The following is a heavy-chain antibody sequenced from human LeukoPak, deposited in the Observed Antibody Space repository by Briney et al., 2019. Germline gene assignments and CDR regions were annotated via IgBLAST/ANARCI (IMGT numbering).Heavy chain of an antibody. D-gene: IGHD3-16*01. CDR3: ARVVDVTAFDV. CDR1: GHTLSIYS. V-gene: IGHV3-64*02. CDR2: NSGDGETT. J-gene: IGHJ3*01. Sequence: GGSQRLSCGASGHTLSIYSIFCAPHARGRGLEDVSDNSGDGETTFYADSVEGRHTISKDNTKNTLYLQMGSLRNEDVAVYYCARVVDVTAFDVWGQGTMVTVSS.